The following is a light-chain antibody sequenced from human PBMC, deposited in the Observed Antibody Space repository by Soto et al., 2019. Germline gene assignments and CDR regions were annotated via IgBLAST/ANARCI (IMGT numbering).Light chain of an antibody. J-gene: IGKJ1*01. CDR1: QSVSSSS. V-gene: IGKV3-20*01. Sequence: EIVLTQSPGTLSLSPGERATLSCRASQSVSSSSLAWYQQKPGQAPRFLIYGASTRATGIPDRFSGTGSGTDFTLTISRLEPEDFEVYYCQQYDTSQTKFGQGTKADI. CDR3: QQYDTSQTK. CDR2: GAS.